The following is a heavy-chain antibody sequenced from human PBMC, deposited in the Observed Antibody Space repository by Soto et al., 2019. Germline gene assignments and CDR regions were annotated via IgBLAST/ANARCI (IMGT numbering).Heavy chain of an antibody. CDR3: GRDWGRLMGATPGY. D-gene: IGHD1-26*01. Sequence: SETLSLTCAVSGGSISSGGYFWSWIRQPPGKGLEWIGYIYHSGSTYYNPSLKSRVSISVDRSKNQFSLKLSSVTAEDTAVYYCGRDWGRLMGATPGYGGQGTLVTVSS. CDR2: IYHSGST. V-gene: IGHV4-30-2*01. J-gene: IGHJ4*02. CDR1: GGSISSGGYF.